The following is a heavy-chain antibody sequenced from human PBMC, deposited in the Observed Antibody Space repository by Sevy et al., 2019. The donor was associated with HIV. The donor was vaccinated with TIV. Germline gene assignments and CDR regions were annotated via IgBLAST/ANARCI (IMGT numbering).Heavy chain of an antibody. V-gene: IGHV3-15*05. CDR3: TIGASYDFADY. CDR2: IKSKTDGGTT. D-gene: IGHD3-3*01. J-gene: IGHJ4*02. CDR1: GLTFTNAW. Sequence: GGYLRLSCTASGLTFTNAWMTWVRQAPGKGLQWVGRIKSKTDGGTTDYGAPVKGRFIISRDDSKNTLYLQMNSLKTEDTAVYYCTIGASYDFADYWGQGTLVTVSS.